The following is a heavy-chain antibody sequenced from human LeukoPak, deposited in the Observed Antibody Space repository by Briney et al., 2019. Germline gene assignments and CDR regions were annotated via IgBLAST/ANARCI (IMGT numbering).Heavy chain of an antibody. Sequence: ASVKVSCKASGYTFTGYYMHWVRQAPGQGLEWMGWINANSGGTNYAQKFQGRVTMTRDTSISTAYMELSRLRSDDTALYYCARDDSSGYYYFDYWGQGTLVTVYS. J-gene: IGHJ4*02. CDR1: GYTFTGYY. V-gene: IGHV1-2*02. CDR3: ARDDSSGYYYFDY. CDR2: INANSGGT. D-gene: IGHD3-22*01.